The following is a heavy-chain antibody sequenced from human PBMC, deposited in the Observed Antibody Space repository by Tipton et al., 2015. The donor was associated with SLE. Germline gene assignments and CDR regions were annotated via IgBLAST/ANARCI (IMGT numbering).Heavy chain of an antibody. V-gene: IGHV4-59*01. CDR1: GGSISGYY. J-gene: IGHJ4*02. CDR2: IYYAGST. Sequence: TLSLTCTLSGGSISGYYWSWIRQPPGKGLEWIGYIYYAGSTNYNPSLKGRVTISVDTSKKQLSLRLSSVTAADTAVYYCARSSGGSLYYFNYWGQGSLVTVSS. D-gene: IGHD2-15*01. CDR3: ARSSGGSLYYFNY.